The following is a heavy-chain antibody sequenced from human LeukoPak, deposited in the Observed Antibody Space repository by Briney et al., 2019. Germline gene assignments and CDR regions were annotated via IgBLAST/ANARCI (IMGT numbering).Heavy chain of an antibody. V-gene: IGHV4-31*03. Sequence: SQTLSLTCTVSGGSISSGGHYWSWIRQHPGKGLECMGYIYYSGNTHYNPSLKSRVTISVDTSKNQFSLKLSSVTAADTAVYYCARVRSQRITMVRGRGWFDPWGQGTLVTVSS. J-gene: IGHJ5*02. CDR3: ARVRSQRITMVRGRGWFDP. CDR1: GGSISSGGHY. CDR2: IYYSGNT. D-gene: IGHD3-10*01.